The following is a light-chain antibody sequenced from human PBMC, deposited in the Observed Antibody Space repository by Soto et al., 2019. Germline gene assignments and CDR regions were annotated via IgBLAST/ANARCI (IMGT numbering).Light chain of an antibody. CDR3: QQRASWPWT. CDR2: DAS. Sequence: EVVVTQSPATLSLSPGERATLSCRASQTVVGFLAWYQQKPGQAPRLLIYDASNRAAAIPARFSGSGSGTDYTLTISSLEPEDFAIYYCQQRASWPWTFGQGTKVEIK. J-gene: IGKJ1*01. CDR1: QTVVGF. V-gene: IGKV3-11*01.